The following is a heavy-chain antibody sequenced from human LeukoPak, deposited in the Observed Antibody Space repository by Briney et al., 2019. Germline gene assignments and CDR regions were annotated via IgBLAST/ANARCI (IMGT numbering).Heavy chain of an antibody. CDR3: ARSVSGAPDY. V-gene: IGHV1-18*01. D-gene: IGHD1-26*01. CDR2: ISAYNGNT. Sequence: AASVKVSFKASGYTFTRYGISWVRQAPGQGLEWMGWISAYNGNTNYAQKLQGRVTMTTDTSTSTAYMELRSLRSDDTAVYYCARSVSGAPDYWGQGTLVTVSS. J-gene: IGHJ4*02. CDR1: GYTFTRYG.